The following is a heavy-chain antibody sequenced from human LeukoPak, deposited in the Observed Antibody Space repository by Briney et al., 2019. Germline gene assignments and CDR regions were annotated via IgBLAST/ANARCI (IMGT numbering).Heavy chain of an antibody. J-gene: IGHJ6*02. D-gene: IGHD3-22*01. CDR1: GYTFTSYY. V-gene: IGHV1-46*01. CDR3: ARWWDDGSGYSYLYGMDV. CDR2: IIPSGGST. Sequence: ASVKVSCKASGYTFTSYYMHWVRQAPGQGLEWMGIIIPSGGSTSYAQKFQGRVTMTRDTSTSTVYMELSSLRSEVTAVYYCARWWDDGSGYSYLYGMDVWGQGTTVTVSS.